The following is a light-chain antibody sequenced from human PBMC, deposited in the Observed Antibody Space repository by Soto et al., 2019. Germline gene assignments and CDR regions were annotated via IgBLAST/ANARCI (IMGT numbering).Light chain of an antibody. Sequence: DIQMTQSPSSLSASVGDRVTITCWASQSISNSLNWYQQKTGEAPKFLIYSASTLQSGVPSRFSGSGSGTDFTLTISSLQPEDFATYYCQQSYSTPYTFGQGTKLEIK. CDR1: QSISNS. J-gene: IGKJ2*01. CDR2: SAS. CDR3: QQSYSTPYT. V-gene: IGKV1-39*01.